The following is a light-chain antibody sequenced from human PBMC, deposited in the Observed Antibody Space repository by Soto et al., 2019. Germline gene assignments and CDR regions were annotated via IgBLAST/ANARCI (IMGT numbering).Light chain of an antibody. V-gene: IGKV1-5*03. J-gene: IGKJ1*01. CDR2: KAS. CDR3: QHYNSYSDA. CDR1: QTISSW. Sequence: DIQMTQSPSTLSGSVGDRVTITCRASQTISSWFAWYQQKPGKAPKLLIYKASTLKSGVPSRFSGSGSGTEFTLTISSLQPDDFATYYCQHYNSYSDAFGQGTTVELK.